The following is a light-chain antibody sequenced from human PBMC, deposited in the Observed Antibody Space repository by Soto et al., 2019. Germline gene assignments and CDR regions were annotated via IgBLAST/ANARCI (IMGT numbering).Light chain of an antibody. J-gene: IGKJ4*01. CDR3: QQYNNWPRAT. Sequence: EIVLTLSPGTLSLSPGERATLSCRASQSVSSSYLAWYQQKPGQAPRLLMFRTSSRATGFPARFSGSGSGTEFNLTISSLQSEDFGVYYCQQYNNWPRATFGGGTKVDIK. CDR2: RTS. CDR1: QSVSSSY. V-gene: IGKV3-15*01.